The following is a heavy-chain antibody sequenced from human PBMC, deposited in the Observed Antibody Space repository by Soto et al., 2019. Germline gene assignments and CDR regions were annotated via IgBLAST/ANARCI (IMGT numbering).Heavy chain of an antibody. CDR3: AREYANSPEAFDF. CDR2: IYYSGTT. CDR1: GASISSYY. Sequence: PSETLSLTCTVSGASISSYYWCWIRQPPGKELEWIGYIYYSGTTNYNPSLKCRVTISVDTSKNQFSLKLRSVTAADTAVYYCAREYANSPEAFDFWGQGALVTGSS. V-gene: IGHV4-59*12. J-gene: IGHJ4*02. D-gene: IGHD2-2*01.